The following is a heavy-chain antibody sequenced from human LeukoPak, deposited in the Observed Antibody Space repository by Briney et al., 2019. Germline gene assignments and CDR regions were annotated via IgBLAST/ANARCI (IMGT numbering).Heavy chain of an antibody. J-gene: IGHJ1*01. CDR2: ISSSGSTI. CDR3: ARDTTAAAEPPSCFQH. Sequence: GGSLRLSCAASGFTFSDYYMSWIRQAPGKGLEWVSYISSSGSTIYYAGSVKGRFTISRDNAKNSLYLQMNSLRAEDTAVYYCARDTTAAAEPPSCFQHWGQGTLVTVSS. V-gene: IGHV3-11*01. D-gene: IGHD6-13*01. CDR1: GFTFSDYY.